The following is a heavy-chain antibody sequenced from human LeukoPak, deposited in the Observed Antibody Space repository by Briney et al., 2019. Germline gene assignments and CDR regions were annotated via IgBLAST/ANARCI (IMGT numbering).Heavy chain of an antibody. D-gene: IGHD3-10*01. CDR1: GGSISRGSYY. CDR3: ARDRTGGLDY. V-gene: IGHV4-61*02. CDR2: IYTSGST. J-gene: IGHJ4*02. Sequence: SETLSLTCTVSGGSISRGSYYWSWSWIRQPAGKGLEWIGRIYTSGSTNYNPSLKSRVTMSVDTSKNQFSLNLSSVTAADTAVYYCARDRTGGLDYWGQGTLVTVSS.